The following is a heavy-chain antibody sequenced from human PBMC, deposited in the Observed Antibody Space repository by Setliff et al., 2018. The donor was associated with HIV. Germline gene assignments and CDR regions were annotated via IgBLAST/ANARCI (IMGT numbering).Heavy chain of an antibody. CDR2: INPNSGGST. CDR1: GYTFTGYY. Sequence: ASVKVSCKASGYTFTGYYMHWVRQAPGQGLEWMGWINPNSGGSTSYAQKFQGRVTMTRDTSTSTVYMELSSLRSEDTAVYYCARDFGVITFGGVIVNRHFDYWGQGTLVTVSS. CDR3: ARDFGVITFGGVIVNRHFDY. V-gene: IGHV1-46*01. D-gene: IGHD3-16*02. J-gene: IGHJ4*02.